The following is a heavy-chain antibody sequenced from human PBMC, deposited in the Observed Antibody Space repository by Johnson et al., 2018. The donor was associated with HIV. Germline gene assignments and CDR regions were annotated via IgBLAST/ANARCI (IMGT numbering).Heavy chain of an antibody. Sequence: VQLVESGGGVVQPGRSLRLSCAASGFTFSSYGMHWVRQAPGKGLEWVAVIYYDGSNKYYADSMKGRFTISRDNAKNSLYLQMNSLRAEDTALYYCAKNYYGSGRGAFDIWGQGTMVTVSS. V-gene: IGHV3-33*03. CDR1: GFTFSSYG. J-gene: IGHJ3*02. CDR3: AKNYYGSGRGAFDI. CDR2: IYYDGSNK. D-gene: IGHD3-10*01.